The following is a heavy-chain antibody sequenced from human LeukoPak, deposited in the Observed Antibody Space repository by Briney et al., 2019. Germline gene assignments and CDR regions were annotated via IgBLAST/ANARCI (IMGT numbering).Heavy chain of an antibody. CDR3: AKVIAAAGTGLNYYFFGMDV. CDR2: ISAYNGNT. V-gene: IGHV1-18*01. J-gene: IGHJ6*02. Sequence: ASVKVSCKASGYTFTSYGISWVRQAPGQGLEWMGWISAYNGNTNYAQKLQGRVTMTTDTSTSTAYMELRSLRSDDTAVYYCAKVIAAAGTGLNYYFFGMDVWGQGTTVTVSS. D-gene: IGHD6-13*01. CDR1: GYTFTSYG.